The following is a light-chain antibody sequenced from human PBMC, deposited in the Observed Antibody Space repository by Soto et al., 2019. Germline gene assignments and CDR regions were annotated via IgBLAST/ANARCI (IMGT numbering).Light chain of an antibody. V-gene: IGKV1-6*02. J-gene: IGKJ2*01. Sequence: AIQMTQSPSSLSASVGDRVTITCRASQGIRNDLGWYQQKPGKAPRLLIYAASYLQNGVPSRFSGSGSGTDFILTISSLQPEDFATYYCLQDYNYPYTFGQGTKLEIK. CDR2: AAS. CDR1: QGIRND. CDR3: LQDYNYPYT.